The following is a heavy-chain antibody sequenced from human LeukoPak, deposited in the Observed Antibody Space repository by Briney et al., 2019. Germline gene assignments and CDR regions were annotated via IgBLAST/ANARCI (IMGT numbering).Heavy chain of an antibody. J-gene: IGHJ6*02. CDR3: ALRGLHYYYYGMDV. D-gene: IGHD4-17*01. V-gene: IGHV4-34*01. CDR2: IYYSGST. CDR1: GGSCSGYY. Sequence: SETLSLTGAVDGGSCSGYYWGWLRQPPGKGLEWIGSIYYSGSTYYNPSLKSRVTISVDTSKNQFSLKLSPLTAADTAVYYCALRGLHYYYYGMDVWGQGTTVTVS.